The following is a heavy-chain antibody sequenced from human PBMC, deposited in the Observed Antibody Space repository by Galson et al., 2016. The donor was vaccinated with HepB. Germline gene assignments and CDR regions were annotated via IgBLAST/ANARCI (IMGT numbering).Heavy chain of an antibody. CDR2: IWDDGSNQ. J-gene: IGHJ6*02. D-gene: IGHD3-9*01. Sequence: SLRLSCAPSGFKFSIYGMHWVRQAPGKGLEWLALIWDDGSNQHYTESVKGRFTISRDNSKNTLYLQMNSLRVEDTAVYYCARDPRGGSGYQYYGMDVWGQGTAVTVS. CDR3: ARDPRGGSGYQYYGMDV. V-gene: IGHV3-33*01. CDR1: GFKFSIYG.